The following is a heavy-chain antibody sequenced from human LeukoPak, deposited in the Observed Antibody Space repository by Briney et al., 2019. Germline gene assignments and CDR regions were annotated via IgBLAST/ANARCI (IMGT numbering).Heavy chain of an antibody. CDR2: INTDGSGT. J-gene: IGHJ3*02. D-gene: IGHD1-26*01. V-gene: IGHV3-74*01. CDR1: GFTFSSNW. Sequence: GGSLRLSCAASGFTFSSNWMHWVRQGPGKGLVWVSRINTDGSGTSYADSVKGRFTISRDNAKNTLYLHMNSLRAEDTAVYYCARAGEGLLAYSFDIWGQGTMVTVSS. CDR3: ARAGEGLLAYSFDI.